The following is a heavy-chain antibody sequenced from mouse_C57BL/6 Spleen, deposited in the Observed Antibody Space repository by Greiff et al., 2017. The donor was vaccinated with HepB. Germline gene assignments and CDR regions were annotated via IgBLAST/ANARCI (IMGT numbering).Heavy chain of an antibody. Sequence: VQLQQSGPELVKPGASVKISCKASGYAFSSSWMNWVKQRPGKGLEWIGRIYPGDGDTNYNGKFKGKATLTADKSSSTAYMQLSSLTSEDSAVYFCAYYGRSYGYFDVWGPGTTVTVSS. CDR2: IYPGDGDT. D-gene: IGHD1-1*01. CDR3: AYYGRSYGYFDV. V-gene: IGHV1-82*01. CDR1: GYAFSSSW. J-gene: IGHJ1*01.